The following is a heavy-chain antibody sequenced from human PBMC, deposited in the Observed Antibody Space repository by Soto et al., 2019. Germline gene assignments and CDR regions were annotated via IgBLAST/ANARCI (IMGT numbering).Heavy chain of an antibody. CDR1: GFTFSGYS. CDR2: ISNDRNNI. J-gene: IGHJ4*02. CDR3: ARGVGYSGSYYMSY. D-gene: IGHD1-26*01. V-gene: IGHV3-33*01. Sequence: GGSLRLSCATSGFTFSGYSIHWVRQAPGKGLEWVSNISNDRNNIYYADSVKGRFTISRDNSKNTLYLQMNSLRAEDTALYYCARGVGYSGSYYMSYWGQGTLVTVSS.